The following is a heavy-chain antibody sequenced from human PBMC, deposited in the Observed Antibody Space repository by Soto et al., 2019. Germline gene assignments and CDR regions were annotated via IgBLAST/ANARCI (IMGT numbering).Heavy chain of an antibody. J-gene: IGHJ4*02. V-gene: IGHV4-34*01. CDR2: INHSGST. D-gene: IGHD6-19*01. CDR3: ARRPGIAVAGTFDY. Sequence: QVQLQQWGAGLLKPSETLSLTCAVYGGSFSGYYWSWIRQPPGKGLEWIGEINHSGSTNYNPSLQSRVTISVDTSKNQFSLKLSSVTAADTAVYYCARRPGIAVAGTFDYWGQGTLVTVSS. CDR1: GGSFSGYY.